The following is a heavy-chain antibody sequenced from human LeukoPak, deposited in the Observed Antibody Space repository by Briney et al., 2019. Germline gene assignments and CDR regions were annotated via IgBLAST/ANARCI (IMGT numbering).Heavy chain of an antibody. CDR1: GGSFSGYY. V-gene: IGHV4-34*01. CDR3: ARAPRYRPYFDY. D-gene: IGHD1-1*01. Sequence: SETLSLTCAVYGGSFSGYYWSWIRQPPGKGLEWIGEINHSGSTNYNPSLKSRVTISVDTSKNQFSLKLSSVTAADTAVYYCARAPRYRPYFDYWGQGTLVTVSS. CDR2: INHSGST. J-gene: IGHJ4*02.